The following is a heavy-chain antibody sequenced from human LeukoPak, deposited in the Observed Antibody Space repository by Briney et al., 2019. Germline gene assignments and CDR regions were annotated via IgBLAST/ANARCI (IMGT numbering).Heavy chain of an antibody. V-gene: IGHV5-10-1*04. D-gene: IGHD5-12*01. CDR3: ARTGGFDQSPRVNWFDP. CDR2: IDPSDSYT. J-gene: IGHJ5*02. CDR1: GYSFTSYW. Sequence: PGESLKISCKGSGYSFTSYWISWVRQMPGKGLEWMGRIDPSDSYTNYSPSFQGQVTFSADKSISTAYLQWSSLKASDTAIYYCARTGGFDQSPRVNWFDPWGQGTLVTVSS.